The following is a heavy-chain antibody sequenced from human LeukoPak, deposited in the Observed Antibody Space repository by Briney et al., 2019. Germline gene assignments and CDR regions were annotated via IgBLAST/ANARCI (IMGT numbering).Heavy chain of an antibody. CDR2: IYPGDSDA. CDR1: GYSFTMYW. CDR3: ARLGGSGNSPDY. J-gene: IGHJ4*02. V-gene: IGHV5-51*01. Sequence: GESLKISCKGSGYSFTMYWIGWVRQMPGKGQEGMGIIYPGDSDATYSPSFQGQVTISADKSISAAYLQWSSLKASDTAMYYCARLGGSGNSPDYWGQGTLVTVSS. D-gene: IGHD1-26*01.